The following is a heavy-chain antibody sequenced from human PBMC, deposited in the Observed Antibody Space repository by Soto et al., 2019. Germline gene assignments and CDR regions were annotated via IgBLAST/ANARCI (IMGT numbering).Heavy chain of an antibody. J-gene: IGHJ5*02. CDR1: GFTFSSYA. CDR2: ISGSGGST. V-gene: IGHV3-23*01. CDR3: AKDKRRGGEWVDWFDP. Sequence: EVQLLESGGGLVQPGGSLRLSCAASGFTFSSYAMSWVRQAPGKGLEWVSAISGSGGSTYYADSVKGRFTISRDNSKNTLYLQMNRLRAEDTAVYYCAKDKRRGGEWVDWFDPWGQGTLVTVSS. D-gene: IGHD3-16*01.